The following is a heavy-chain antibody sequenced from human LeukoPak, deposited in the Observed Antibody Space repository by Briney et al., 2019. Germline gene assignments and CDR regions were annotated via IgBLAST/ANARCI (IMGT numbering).Heavy chain of an antibody. Sequence: SETLSLTCAVYGGSFSGYYWSWIRQPPGKGLEWIGEINHSGSTNYNPSLKSRVTTSVDTSKNQFSLKLSSVTAADTAVYYCAREYDSSGAHYYYYYYGMDVWGQGTTVTVTS. CDR1: GGSFSGYY. CDR2: INHSGST. D-gene: IGHD3-22*01. V-gene: IGHV4-34*01. CDR3: AREYDSSGAHYYYYYYGMDV. J-gene: IGHJ6*02.